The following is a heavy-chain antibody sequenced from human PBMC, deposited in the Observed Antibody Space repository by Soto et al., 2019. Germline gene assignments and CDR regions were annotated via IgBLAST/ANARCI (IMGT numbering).Heavy chain of an antibody. CDR1: GGSFSGYY. Sequence: SETLSPTCAVYGGSFSGYYWSWIRQPPGKGLEWIGEINHSGSTNYNPSLKSRVTISVDTSKNQFSLKLSSVTAADTAVYYCARNRFLEWFWFDPWGQGTLVTVSS. D-gene: IGHD3-3*01. V-gene: IGHV4-34*01. CDR3: ARNRFLEWFWFDP. J-gene: IGHJ5*02. CDR2: INHSGST.